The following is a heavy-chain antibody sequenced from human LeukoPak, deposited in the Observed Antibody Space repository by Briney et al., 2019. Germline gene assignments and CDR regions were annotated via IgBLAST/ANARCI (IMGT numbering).Heavy chain of an antibody. J-gene: IGHJ4*02. CDR2: ISYSGIT. CDR1: DGSIRSGVYY. CDR3: ARDRGLKYGYSFLDS. Sequence: SETLSLTCTVSDGSIRSGVYYWSWIRQHPGKGLEWIGYISYSGITYSNPSLKSRVTISVGTSKRQFSLRLNSVTPADTAVYYCARDRGLKYGYSFLDSWGQGALVTVSS. V-gene: IGHV4-31*03. D-gene: IGHD5-24*01.